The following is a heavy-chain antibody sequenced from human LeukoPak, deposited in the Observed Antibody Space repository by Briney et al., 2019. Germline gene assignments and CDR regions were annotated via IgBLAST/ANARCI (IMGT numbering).Heavy chain of an antibody. CDR2: IRRDGSDR. CDR1: GFTFRNYD. J-gene: IGHJ4*02. V-gene: IGHV3-30*02. CDR3: AKDPGAHYYGSGSYRRGSYFDY. Sequence: GGSLRLSCIPSGFTFRNYDMHWVRQAPGKGLEWVAFIRRDGSDRFHADSVKGRFTISRDNSKNTLYLQMNSLRAEDTAVYYCAKDPGAHYYGSGSYRRGSYFDYWGQGTLVTVSS. D-gene: IGHD3-10*01.